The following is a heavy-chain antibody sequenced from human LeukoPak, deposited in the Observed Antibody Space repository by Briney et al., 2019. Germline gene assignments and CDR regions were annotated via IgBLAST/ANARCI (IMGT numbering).Heavy chain of an antibody. D-gene: IGHD6-13*01. J-gene: IGHJ3*02. CDR2: IYYSGSI. CDR3: ARSGSSSWIDAFDI. CDR1: GYSISSSKW. V-gene: IGHV4-28*05. Sequence: SETLSLTCAVSGYSISSSKWWGWIRQPPGKGLEWIGYIYYSGSIYYNPSLKSRVTMSVDTSKNQFSLKLSSVTAVDTAVYYRARSGSSSWIDAFDIWGQGTMVTVSS.